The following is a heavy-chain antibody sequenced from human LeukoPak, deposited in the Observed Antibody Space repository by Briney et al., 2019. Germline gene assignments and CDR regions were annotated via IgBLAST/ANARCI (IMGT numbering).Heavy chain of an antibody. CDR1: GYTFTDYD. CDR3: ARRGLGTTQRYFEY. J-gene: IGHJ4*02. D-gene: IGHD1-7*01. V-gene: IGHV1-18*01. CDR2: ISAYNAHT. Sequence: GASVRVSCKAAGYTFTDYDVTWGSRAPGQGRGGRGWISAYNAHTNYAQTPHARITVTSATSTTTSYIELRSLRSDGTAVYYRARRGLGTTQRYFEYWGQGNLVTVSS.